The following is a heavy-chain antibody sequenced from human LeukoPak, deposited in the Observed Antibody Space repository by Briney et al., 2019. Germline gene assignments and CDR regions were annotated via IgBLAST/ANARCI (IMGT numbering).Heavy chain of an antibody. D-gene: IGHD2-2*01. J-gene: IGHJ6*02. CDR3: ARDANVVVPAATSGMDV. Sequence: GGSLRLSCAASGFTFSNHWMSWVRQPPGKGLEWVANIRHDGSDTKYVDSVKGRFTISRDNAKNSLYLQMNSLRAEDTAVYYCARDANVVVPAATSGMDVWGQGTTVTVSS. V-gene: IGHV3-7*03. CDR2: IRHDGSDT. CDR1: GFTFSNHW.